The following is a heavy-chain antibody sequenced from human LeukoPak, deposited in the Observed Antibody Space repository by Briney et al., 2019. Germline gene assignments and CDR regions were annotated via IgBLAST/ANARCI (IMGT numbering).Heavy chain of an antibody. CDR2: IYTSGST. CDR1: GGSISSYY. D-gene: IGHD2-2*01. Sequence: PSETLSLTCTVSGGSISSYYWSWIRQPAGKGLEWIGRIYTSGSTNYNPSLKSRVTMSVDTSKNQFSLKLSSVTAADTAVYYCARSGLVVVPEYGMDLWGQGTTVTVSS. CDR3: ARSGLVVVPEYGMDL. J-gene: IGHJ6*02. V-gene: IGHV4-4*07.